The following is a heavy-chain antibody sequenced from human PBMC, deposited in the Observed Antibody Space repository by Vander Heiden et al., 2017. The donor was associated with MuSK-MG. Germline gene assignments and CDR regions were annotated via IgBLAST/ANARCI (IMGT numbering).Heavy chain of an antibody. CDR2: ISGSGGRT. J-gene: IGHJ4*02. CDR1: GFTFSKFS. D-gene: IGHD3-10*01. Sequence: EVQLFESGGGLVQRGGSLRLSCSASGFTFSKFSMTWVRQTPGKGLEWVSDISGSGGRTSYADSVKGRFTISRDNTRNTLYLQMNSLRAEDTAIYYCAKEGVLVRGVFDNDYWGQGTLVTVSS. V-gene: IGHV3-23*01. CDR3: AKEGVLVRGVFDNDY.